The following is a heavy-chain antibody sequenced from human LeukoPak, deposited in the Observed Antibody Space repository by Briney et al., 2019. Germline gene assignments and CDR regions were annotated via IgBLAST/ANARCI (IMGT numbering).Heavy chain of an antibody. CDR3: ARDKGGWLQSLGMDV. V-gene: IGHV1-69*01. CDR2: IIPIFGTT. J-gene: IGHJ6*02. CDR1: GGTFSSYT. D-gene: IGHD5-24*01. Sequence: SVKVSCKTSGGTFSSYTITWVRQAPGQGLEWMGGIIPIFGTTNYAQKFQGRVTITADESTSTAYMELNSLRAEDTAVYYCARDKGGWLQSLGMDVWGQGTTVTVSS.